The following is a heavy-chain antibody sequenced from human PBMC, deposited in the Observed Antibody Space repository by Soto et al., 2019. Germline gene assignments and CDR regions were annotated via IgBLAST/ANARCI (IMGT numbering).Heavy chain of an antibody. J-gene: IGHJ4*02. CDR1: GFTFTNYA. CDR3: AKAHYYDSVGSWEANQAFEN. Sequence: GVSLRLSCAASGFTFTNYALHWGRQPPGKGLEWVSSISGGGTGTYSADAVKGRFTISSDKSRNTMYLQMSSLSAEDQAVYYCAKAHYYDSVGSWEANQAFENWGQGISVTVSS. D-gene: IGHD2-15*01. V-gene: IGHV3-23*01. CDR2: ISGGGTGT.